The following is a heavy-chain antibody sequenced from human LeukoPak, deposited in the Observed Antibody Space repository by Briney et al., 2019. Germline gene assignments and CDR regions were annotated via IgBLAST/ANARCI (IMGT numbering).Heavy chain of an antibody. J-gene: IGHJ3*02. V-gene: IGHV3-48*01. Sequence: PGGSLRLSCAASGFTFSSYSMNWVRQAPGKGLEWVSYISSSSSTIYYADSVKGRFTISRDNSKNTLYLQMNSLRAEDTAVYYCAKDRPPTLWFGEGQNAFDIWGQGTMVTVSS. CDR3: AKDRPPTLWFGEGQNAFDI. D-gene: IGHD3-10*01. CDR2: ISSSSSTI. CDR1: GFTFSSYS.